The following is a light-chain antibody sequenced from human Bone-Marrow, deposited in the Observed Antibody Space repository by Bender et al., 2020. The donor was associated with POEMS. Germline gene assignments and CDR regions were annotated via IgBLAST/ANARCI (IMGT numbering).Light chain of an antibody. J-gene: IGLJ2*01. Sequence: QSVLTQPPSVSGAPGQRVTISCTGSSSNIGAGYDVHWYQQLPGRAPKLLIYNDMNRPSGVPDRFSGSKSGTSASLAITGLQAEDEADYYCQSYDSRLSGYAIFGGGTKLTVL. CDR3: QSYDSRLSGYAI. V-gene: IGLV1-40*01. CDR1: SSNIGAGYD. CDR2: NDM.